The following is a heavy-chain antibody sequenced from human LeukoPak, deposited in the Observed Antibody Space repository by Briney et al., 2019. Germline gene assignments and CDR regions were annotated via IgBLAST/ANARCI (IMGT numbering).Heavy chain of an antibody. V-gene: IGHV3-7*01. CDR2: IKQDGSEK. D-gene: IGHD1-7*01. CDR1: GFTLSSYW. CDR3: ARERLELPSYYYYMDV. Sequence: GGSLRLSCAASGFTLSSYWMSWVRQAPGKGLEWVANIKQDGSEKYYVDSVKGRFTISRDNAKNSLYLQMNSLRAEDTAVYYCARERLELPSYYYYMDVWGKGTTVTVSS. J-gene: IGHJ6*03.